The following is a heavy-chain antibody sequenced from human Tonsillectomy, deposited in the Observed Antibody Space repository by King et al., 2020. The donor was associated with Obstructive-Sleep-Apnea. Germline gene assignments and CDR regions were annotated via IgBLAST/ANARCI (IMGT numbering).Heavy chain of an antibody. V-gene: IGHV3-23*04. D-gene: IGHD3-22*01. Sequence: VQLVESGGGLVQPGGSLRLSCAASGFTFSSYAMSWVRQAPGKGLEWVSAISGSGGSTYYADSVKGRFTISRDNSKNTLYLQMNSLRAEDTSVYYRAKDLGYYGSSGPEYWGQGTLVTVPS. CDR2: ISGSGGST. CDR1: GFTFSSYA. J-gene: IGHJ4*02. CDR3: AKDLGYYGSSGPEY.